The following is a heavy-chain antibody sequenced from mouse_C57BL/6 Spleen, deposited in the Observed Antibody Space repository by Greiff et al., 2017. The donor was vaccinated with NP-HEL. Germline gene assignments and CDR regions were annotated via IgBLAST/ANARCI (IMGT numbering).Heavy chain of an antibody. Sequence: DVQLQESGGGLVKPGGSLKLSCAASGFTFSDYGMHWVRQAPEKGLEWVAYISSGSSTIYYADTVKGRFTISRDNAKNTLFLQMTSLRSEDTAMYYCAIIYYGNYDWYFDVWGTGTTVTVSS. D-gene: IGHD2-1*01. CDR1: GFTFSDYG. J-gene: IGHJ1*03. V-gene: IGHV5-17*01. CDR2: ISSGSSTI. CDR3: AIIYYGNYDWYFDV.